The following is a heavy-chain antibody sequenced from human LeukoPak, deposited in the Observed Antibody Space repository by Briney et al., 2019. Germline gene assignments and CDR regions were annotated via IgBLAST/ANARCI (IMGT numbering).Heavy chain of an antibody. D-gene: IGHD6-19*01. J-gene: IGHJ4*02. CDR3: GRTGGQWLVLFFDS. CDR2: IKQDGSET. Sequence: PGGSLRLSCAASGFTFNNYWMTWVRHTPGKGLEWVAHIKQDGSETYYVDSVKGRFTISRDNAKNSLYLQMDSLRVEDTALYYCGRTGGQWLVLFFDSWGQGTLVTVS. CDR1: GFTFNNYW. V-gene: IGHV3-7*01.